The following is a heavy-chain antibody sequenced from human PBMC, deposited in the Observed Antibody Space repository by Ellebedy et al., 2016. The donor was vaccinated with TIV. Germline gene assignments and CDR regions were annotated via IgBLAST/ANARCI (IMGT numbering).Heavy chain of an antibody. Sequence: SETLSLTXTVPGGSISSYYWSWIRQPPRKGLEWIGYIFHTGSTNYIPSLKSRVTISVDTSKKQFSLKLTSVTAAATAVYYCATQGVIRDPDAFDIWGQGTMVTVSS. J-gene: IGHJ3*02. V-gene: IGHV4-59*01. CDR3: ATQGVIRDPDAFDI. CDR2: IFHTGST. D-gene: IGHD3-22*01. CDR1: GGSISSYY.